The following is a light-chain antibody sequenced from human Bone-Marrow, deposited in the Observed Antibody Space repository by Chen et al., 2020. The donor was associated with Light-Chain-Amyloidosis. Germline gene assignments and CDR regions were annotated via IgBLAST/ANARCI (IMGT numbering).Light chain of an antibody. CDR3: SSYTITSTLV. V-gene: IGLV2-14*01. Sequence: QSALTQPASVSGSPGQSITISCTGTSSDVGGDNHVSWYQQHPDKAPKLMIYEVTNRPSWVPDRCSGSKADNPASLTSSGLQTEDEDDYFCSSYTITSTLVFGSGTRVTVL. J-gene: IGLJ1*01. CDR2: EVT. CDR1: SSDVGGDNH.